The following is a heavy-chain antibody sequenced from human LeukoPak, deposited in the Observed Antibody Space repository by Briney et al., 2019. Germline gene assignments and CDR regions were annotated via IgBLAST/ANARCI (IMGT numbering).Heavy chain of an antibody. J-gene: IGHJ1*01. CDR3: AREIGPYYYASSLQH. D-gene: IGHD3-22*01. CDR1: GFTLSSYA. CDR2: ISYDGSNK. Sequence: PGGSLRLSCAASGFTLSSYAMHWVRQAPGKGLEWVAVISYDGSNKYYADSVKGRFTISRDNSKNTLYLQMNSMRAEDTVVYYCAREIGPYYYASSLQHWGQGTLVTVSS. V-gene: IGHV3-30*04.